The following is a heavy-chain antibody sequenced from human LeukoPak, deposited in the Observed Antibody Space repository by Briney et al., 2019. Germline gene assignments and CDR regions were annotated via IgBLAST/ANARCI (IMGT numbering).Heavy chain of an antibody. D-gene: IGHD3-16*02. CDR2: TYYRSKWYS. Sequence: SQTLSLTCVISGESVSSNNAAWTWIRQSPSRGLEWLGRTYYRSKWYSDYAVSVKSRITISPDTSKNQFSLQPHSVTPEDTAVYYCAREYLASYLIYWGQGTLVTVSS. CDR1: GESVSSNNAA. V-gene: IGHV6-1*01. CDR3: AREYLASYLIY. J-gene: IGHJ4*02.